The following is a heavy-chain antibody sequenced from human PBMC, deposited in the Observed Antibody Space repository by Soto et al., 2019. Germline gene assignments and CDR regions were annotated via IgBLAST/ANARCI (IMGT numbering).Heavy chain of an antibody. Sequence: GESLKISCKGSGYTFTRNWIGWVRQMPGKGLEWMGIIFPIDSDTRYSPSSQGQVTISADNSISTAYLQWSSLKASDTAVYYCATPGGRDFNAFDVWGQGTMVTVSS. D-gene: IGHD2-21*02. V-gene: IGHV5-51*01. CDR3: ATPGGRDFNAFDV. CDR1: GYTFTRNW. CDR2: IFPIDSDT. J-gene: IGHJ3*01.